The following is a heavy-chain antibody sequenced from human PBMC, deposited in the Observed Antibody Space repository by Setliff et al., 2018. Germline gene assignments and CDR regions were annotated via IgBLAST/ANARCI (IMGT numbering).Heavy chain of an antibody. CDR1: GGSISSYS. CDR2: IYYSGST. Sequence: SETLSLTCTVSGGSISSYSWSWIRQPPGKCLEWIGYIYYSGSTYYNPSLKSRVTISVDTSKNQFSLKLSSVTAADTAVYYCARDLVYCSGGSCYGLPDYWGQGTPVTVSS. D-gene: IGHD2-15*01. CDR3: ARDLVYCSGGSCYGLPDY. J-gene: IGHJ4*02. V-gene: IGHV4-30-4*08.